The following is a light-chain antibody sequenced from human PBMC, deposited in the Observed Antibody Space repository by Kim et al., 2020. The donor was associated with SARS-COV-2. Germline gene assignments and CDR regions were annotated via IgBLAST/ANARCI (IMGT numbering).Light chain of an antibody. CDR3: QQRSYWPPS. CDR1: QSVSNS. Sequence: EVVLTQSPATLFLSPGERAALSCRASQSVSNSLAWYQQTPGQAPRLLMYDASNRATGFPARFSGSGSGTDFTLTISSLEPEDFAVYFCQQRSYWPPSFGGGTKVDIK. V-gene: IGKV3-11*01. CDR2: DAS. J-gene: IGKJ4*01.